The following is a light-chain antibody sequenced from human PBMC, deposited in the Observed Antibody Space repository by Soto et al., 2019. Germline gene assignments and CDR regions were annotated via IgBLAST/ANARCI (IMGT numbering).Light chain of an antibody. CDR3: QQYGSSPIT. V-gene: IGKV1-NL1*01. Sequence: DIQMTQPPSSLSASVGGRITISCRASQGISNLLAWYQQKPGKAPKLLIYGASSRATGIPDRFSGSGSGTDFTLTISRLEPEDFAVYYCQQYGSSPITFGQGTRLEIK. CDR1: QGISNL. CDR2: GAS. J-gene: IGKJ5*01.